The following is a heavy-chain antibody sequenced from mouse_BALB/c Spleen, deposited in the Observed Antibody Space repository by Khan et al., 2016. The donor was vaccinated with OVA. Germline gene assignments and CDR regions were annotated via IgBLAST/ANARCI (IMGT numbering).Heavy chain of an antibody. CDR2: ISYSGNT. D-gene: IGHD1-1*01. J-gene: IGHJ2*01. V-gene: IGHV3-2*02. Sequence: VQLQQPGPGLVKPSQSLSLTCTVTGYSITSDYAWNWIRQFPGNKLEWMGNISYSGNTKYNPSLKSRISITRDTSKNQFFLQLNSVTTEDTATYYCARIYGGDFDYWGQGTTLTVSS. CDR1: GYSITSDYA. CDR3: ARIYGGDFDY.